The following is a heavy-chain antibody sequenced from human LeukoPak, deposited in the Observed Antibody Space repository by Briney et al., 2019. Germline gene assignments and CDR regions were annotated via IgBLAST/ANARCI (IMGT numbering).Heavy chain of an antibody. J-gene: IGHJ4*02. Sequence: ASVKVSCKASGSTFTVYNMDWVRHAPGQGLELMGYINLHSGGTIYAPNFQGRVTMTRDTSISTVYMELSNLRSDDTAVYYCSTEDKYCSSPSCNDYWGQGTLVTVSS. D-gene: IGHD2-2*01. V-gene: IGHV1-2*02. CDR3: STEDKYCSSPSCNDY. CDR1: GSTFTVYN. CDR2: INLHSGGT.